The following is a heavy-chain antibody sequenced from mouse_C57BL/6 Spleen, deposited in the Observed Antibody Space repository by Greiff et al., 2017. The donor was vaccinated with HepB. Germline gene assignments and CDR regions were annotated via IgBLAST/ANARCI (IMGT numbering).Heavy chain of an antibody. CDR3: ARSIFITTVVATDYAMDY. CDR1: GYSFTGYF. Sequence: EVQLQQSGPELVKPGDSVKISCKASGYSFTGYFMNWVMQSHGKSLEWIGRINPYNGDTFYNQKFKGKATLTVDKSSSTAHMELRSLTSEDSAVYYCARSIFITTVVATDYAMDYWGQGTSVTVSS. D-gene: IGHD1-1*01. CDR2: INPYNGDT. V-gene: IGHV1-20*01. J-gene: IGHJ4*01.